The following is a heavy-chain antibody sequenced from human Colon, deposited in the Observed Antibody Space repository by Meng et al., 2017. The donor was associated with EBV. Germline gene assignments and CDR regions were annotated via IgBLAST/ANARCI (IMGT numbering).Heavy chain of an antibody. CDR2: ISTNTGTP. CDR3: ARGGNFDP. D-gene: IGHD2/OR15-2a*01. J-gene: IGHJ5*02. Sequence: QVQLVRSGSELKKPGASVNVSGKASGYTFSTYTINWVRQAHGRGREWMGWISTNTGTPTYTQGSTGRFVFSLDTSVSTAYLQISSLKAEDTAVYYCARGGNFDPWGQGTLVTVSS. V-gene: IGHV7-4-1*02. CDR1: GYTFSTYT.